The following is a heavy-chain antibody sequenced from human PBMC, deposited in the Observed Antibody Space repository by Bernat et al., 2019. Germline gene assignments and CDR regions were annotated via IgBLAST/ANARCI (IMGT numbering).Heavy chain of an antibody. Sequence: QVQLVESGGGVVQPGRSLRLSCAASGFTFSSYGMHWVGRAPGKGRGWVAVIGYDGSNKYYADSVKGRFTISRDNSKNTLYLQMNSLRAEDTAVYYCARDQEKYYYDSSGYSGYYYGMDVWGQGTTVTVSS. CDR1: GFTFSSYG. CDR3: ARDQEKYYYDSSGYSGYYYGMDV. V-gene: IGHV3-33*01. D-gene: IGHD3-22*01. J-gene: IGHJ6*02. CDR2: IGYDGSNK.